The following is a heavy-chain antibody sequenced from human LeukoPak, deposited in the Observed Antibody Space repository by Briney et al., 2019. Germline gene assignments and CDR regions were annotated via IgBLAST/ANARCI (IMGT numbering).Heavy chain of an antibody. CDR3: ARDPPVAGTS. CDR2: IYASGNT. CDR1: GGSISSRSYY. D-gene: IGHD6-19*01. J-gene: IGHJ4*02. Sequence: PSETLSLTCTVSGGSISSRSYYWSWIRQPPGKGLEWIGYIYASGNTNYNPSLKSRVTISVGTSKNQFSLKLSSVTAADTAVYYCARDPPVAGTSWGQGTLVTVSS. V-gene: IGHV4-61*01.